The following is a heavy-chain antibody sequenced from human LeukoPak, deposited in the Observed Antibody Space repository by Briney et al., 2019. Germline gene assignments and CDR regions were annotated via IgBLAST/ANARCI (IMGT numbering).Heavy chain of an antibody. D-gene: IGHD3-16*01. V-gene: IGHV4-4*07. J-gene: IGHJ6*03. Sequence: SETLSLTCTVSGGSFSTYYWSWIRQPAGKGLEWIGRIYKSGITNYNPSLKSRVTMSVDTSKNQFSLELTSVTAADTAVYYCARGDYSYSYYMDVWGKGTTVTISS. CDR3: ARGDYSYSYYMDV. CDR2: IYKSGIT. CDR1: GGSFSTYY.